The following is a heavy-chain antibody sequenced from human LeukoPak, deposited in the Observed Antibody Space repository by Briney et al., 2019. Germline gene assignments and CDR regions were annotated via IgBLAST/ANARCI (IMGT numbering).Heavy chain of an antibody. J-gene: IGHJ4*02. CDR1: RFIFDNYA. CDR3: AKGAGIYPFVY. V-gene: IGHV3-23*01. CDR2: ISGSGGSP. D-gene: IGHD2-2*02. Sequence: GGSLRLSCVASRFIFDNYALSWVRQVPGKGLEWVSVISGSGGSPHYADSVKGRFTISRDNSKNTLYLQMNSLRAEDTAIYYCAKGAGIYPFVYWGQRTLVTVSS.